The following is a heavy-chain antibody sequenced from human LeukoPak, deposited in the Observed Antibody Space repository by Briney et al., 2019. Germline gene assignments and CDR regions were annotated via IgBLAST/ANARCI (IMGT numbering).Heavy chain of an antibody. CDR1: GGSISSYY. J-gene: IGHJ5*02. Sequence: PSETLSLTCTVSGGSISSYYWSWIRQPAGKGLEWIGRIYTSGSTNYNPSLKSRVTMSVDTSKNQFSPKLSSVTAADTAVYYCARDLIAAAGTYNWFDPWGQGTLVTVSS. CDR2: IYTSGST. V-gene: IGHV4-4*07. D-gene: IGHD6-13*01. CDR3: ARDLIAAAGTYNWFDP.